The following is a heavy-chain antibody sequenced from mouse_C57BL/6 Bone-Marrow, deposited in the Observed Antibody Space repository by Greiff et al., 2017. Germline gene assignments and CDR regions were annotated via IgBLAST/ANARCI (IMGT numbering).Heavy chain of an antibody. CDR2: IYPNYGST. V-gene: IGHV1-39*01. Sequence: VQLQQSGPELVKPGASVKISCKASGYSFTDYNMNWAKQSNGKSLEWIGVIYPNYGSTSYNQKFKGKATLTVDKSSSTAYMQLNSLTSEDSAVYDCAREYFCVGVMDYWGGGTSITVTS. J-gene: IGHJ4*01. D-gene: IGHD5-1*01. CDR1: GYSFTDYN. CDR3: AREYFCVGVMDY.